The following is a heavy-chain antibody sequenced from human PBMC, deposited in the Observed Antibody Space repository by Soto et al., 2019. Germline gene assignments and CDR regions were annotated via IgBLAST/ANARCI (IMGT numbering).Heavy chain of an antibody. CDR1: GGSISSSSYY. CDR2: IYYSGST. CDR3: ARDPIFGVVISNYYYYGMDV. D-gene: IGHD3-3*01. Sequence: PSETLSLTCTVSGGSISSSSYYWGWIRQPPGKGLEWIGSIYYSGSTYYNPSLKSRVTISVDTSKNQFSLKLSSVTAADTAVYYCARDPIFGVVISNYYYYGMDVWCQGTTVTVSS. J-gene: IGHJ6*02. V-gene: IGHV4-39*07.